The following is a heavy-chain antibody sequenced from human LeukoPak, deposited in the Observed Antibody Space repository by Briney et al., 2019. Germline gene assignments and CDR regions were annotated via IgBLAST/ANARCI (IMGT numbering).Heavy chain of an antibody. D-gene: IGHD2-21*02. CDR2: IIPIFGTA. CDR3: ARSKRRGDLLDY. V-gene: IGHV1-69*13. J-gene: IGHJ4*02. CDR1: GGTFSSYA. Sequence: ASVKVSCKASGGTFSSYAISWVRQAPGQGLEWMGGIIPIFGTANYAQKFQGRVTITADESTSTAYMELSSLRSDDTALYYCARSKRRGDLLDYWGQGILVTVSS.